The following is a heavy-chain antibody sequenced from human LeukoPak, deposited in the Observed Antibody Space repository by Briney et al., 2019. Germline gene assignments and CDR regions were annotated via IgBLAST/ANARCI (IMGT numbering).Heavy chain of an antibody. J-gene: IGHJ5*02. Sequence: RGASLKISCKGSGSSFTSYWISWVRQMPGKGLEWMGRIDPTDSYTNYRPSFQGHVTISADKSISTVYLHWSSLKASDTAMYYCARQLRVGTVQGFDPWGQGTLVTVSS. D-gene: IGHD4-17*01. CDR3: ARQLRVGTVQGFDP. CDR2: IDPTDSYT. V-gene: IGHV5-10-1*01. CDR1: GSSFTSYW.